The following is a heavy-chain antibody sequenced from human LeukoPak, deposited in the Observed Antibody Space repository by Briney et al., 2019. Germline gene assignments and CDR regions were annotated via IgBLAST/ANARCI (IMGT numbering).Heavy chain of an antibody. CDR1: GFTFDDYA. V-gene: IGHV3-30*04. CDR2: ISYDGGNE. D-gene: IGHD6-19*01. CDR3: ARDPPFTSGWSQNFFDY. Sequence: GKSLTLSCAPSGFTFDDYAMHWVRQAPGKGLEWVALISYDGGNENYANSVKGRFTISRDNSKSTLYLQMNDLRPEDTAVYYCARDPPFTSGWSQNFFDYWGLGTLVTVSS. J-gene: IGHJ4*02.